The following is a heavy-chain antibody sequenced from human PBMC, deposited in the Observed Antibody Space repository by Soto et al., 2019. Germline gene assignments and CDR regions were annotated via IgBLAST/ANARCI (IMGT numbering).Heavy chain of an antibody. D-gene: IGHD3-22*01. CDR1: GFAFSSSA. Sequence: EVQLLESGGGLAQPGGSLRLSCAASGFAFSSSAMAWIRQTPGKGLQWVSAITVAGGGIYYADSVKGRFTISRDNSKKTLYLQMNSLSAEDTALYFCARDKGAYYSHFVSWGQGTLVTVSS. V-gene: IGHV3-23*01. CDR3: ARDKGAYYSHFVS. J-gene: IGHJ4*02. CDR2: ITVAGGGI.